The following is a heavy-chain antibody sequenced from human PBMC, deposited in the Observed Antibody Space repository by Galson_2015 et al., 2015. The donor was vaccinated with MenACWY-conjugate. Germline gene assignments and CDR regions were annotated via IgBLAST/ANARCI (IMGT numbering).Heavy chain of an antibody. CDR2: ILPTDAK. D-gene: IGHD2-21*02. Sequence: PALVKPTQTLTLTCTVSGFSLSNPRMGVYWIRQPPGKALEWLAHILPTDAKSYNTSLRSRLTLSKDTSKSQVVLTMTNMDPVDTGTYYCARLTRAGDRGDWGQGTLVTVSS. CDR1: GFSLSNPRMG. V-gene: IGHV2-26*01. CDR3: ARLTRAGDRGD. J-gene: IGHJ4*02.